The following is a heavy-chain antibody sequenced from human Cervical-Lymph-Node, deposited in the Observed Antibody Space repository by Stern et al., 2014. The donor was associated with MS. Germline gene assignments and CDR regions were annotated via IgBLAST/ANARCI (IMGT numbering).Heavy chain of an antibody. CDR1: GFTFTDYA. V-gene: IGHV3-49*03. J-gene: IGHJ5*02. CDR2: IRSKPYGGTT. CDR3: ARSTVVDPFDP. Sequence: EVQLVESGGGLVQPGRSLRLSCTTSGFTFTDYAVSWFRQAPGKGLEWVGFIRSKPYGGTTEYAASVEGTVTISRDDFRGIAYLQMNSLKTEDTAVYFCARSTVVDPFDPWGQGTRVTVSS. D-gene: IGHD3-22*01.